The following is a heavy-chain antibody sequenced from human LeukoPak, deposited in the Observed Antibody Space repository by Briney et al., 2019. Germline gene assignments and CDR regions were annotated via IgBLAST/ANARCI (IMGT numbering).Heavy chain of an antibody. D-gene: IGHD1-1*01. Sequence: GASVKVSCKASGYTFTSYYMHWARQAPGQGLEWMGIINPSGGSTSYAQKFQGRVTMTRDTSTSTVYMELSSLRSEDTAVYYCARGTWYNWNESEYYFDYWGQGTLVTVSS. V-gene: IGHV1-46*01. J-gene: IGHJ4*02. CDR2: INPSGGST. CDR3: ARGTWYNWNESEYYFDY. CDR1: GYTFTSYY.